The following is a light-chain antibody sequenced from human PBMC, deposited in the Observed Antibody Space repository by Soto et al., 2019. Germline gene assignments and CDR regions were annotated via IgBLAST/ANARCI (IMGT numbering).Light chain of an antibody. CDR1: SSDVGGYNY. J-gene: IGLJ2*01. CDR2: EVI. V-gene: IGLV2-8*01. CDR3: SSYTVNNIGPVV. Sequence: QSALTQPPSASGSPGQSVTISCTGTSSDVGGYNYVSWYQHHPGKVPKLMIYEVIKRPSGVPDRFSGSKSGNTASRTVSGLQAEDEVFYYCSSYTVNNIGPVVFGGGTKLTVL.